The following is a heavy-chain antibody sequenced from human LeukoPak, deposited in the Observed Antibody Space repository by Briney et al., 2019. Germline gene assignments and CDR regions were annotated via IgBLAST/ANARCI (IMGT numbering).Heavy chain of an antibody. V-gene: IGHV4-39*01. CDR3: ASWPLVDMTTSGLDY. D-gene: IGHD5-24*01. CDR2: IYYSGSA. J-gene: IGHJ4*02. Sequence: SETLSLTCTVSGGSISSSSHYRGWIRQPPGKGLEWTGTIYYSGSAYYNPSLNSRVTISVDTSKNQFSLKLSSVTAADTAVYYCASWPLVDMTTSGLDYWGQGTLVTVSS. CDR1: GGSISSSSHY.